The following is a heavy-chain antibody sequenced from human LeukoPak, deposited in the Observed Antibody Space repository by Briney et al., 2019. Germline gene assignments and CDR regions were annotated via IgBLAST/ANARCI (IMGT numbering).Heavy chain of an antibody. D-gene: IGHD1-26*01. J-gene: IGHJ4*02. CDR1: GFTFSNAW. CDR3: ARDRTVGVTPYFDY. Sequence: GGSLRLSCAASGFTFSNAWMSWVRQAPGKGLEWVSYISSSDSTIYYADSVKGRFTISRDNAKNSLFLQMNSLRAEDTAVYYCARDRTVGVTPYFDYWGQGTLVTVSS. CDR2: ISSSDSTI. V-gene: IGHV3-11*04.